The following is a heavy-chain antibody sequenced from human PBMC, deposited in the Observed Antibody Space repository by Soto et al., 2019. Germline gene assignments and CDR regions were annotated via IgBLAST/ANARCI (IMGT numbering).Heavy chain of an antibody. CDR1: GFTFSTYA. CDR3: AHPRGYGVFDAYDI. V-gene: IGHV3-23*01. Sequence: GGSLRLSCAASGFTFSTYAMSWVRQAPGKGLEWVSAISAGGGSTYCADYVKGRFTISRDNSINTLYLQMISLRTEDTAVYYCAHPRGYGVFDAYDIWGQGAMVTVSS. D-gene: IGHD4-17*01. J-gene: IGHJ3*02. CDR2: ISAGGGST.